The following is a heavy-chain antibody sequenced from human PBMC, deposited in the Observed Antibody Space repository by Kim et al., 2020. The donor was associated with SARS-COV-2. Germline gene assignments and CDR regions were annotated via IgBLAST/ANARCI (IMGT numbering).Heavy chain of an antibody. J-gene: IGHJ3*02. V-gene: IGHV4-31*02. CDR3: ARDLATSNDALDI. D-gene: IGHD1-26*01. Sequence: YNPSLKSRISISMDTAKNHFSLKMGSVTAADTAVYFCARDLATSNDALDIWGQGTMVTVSS.